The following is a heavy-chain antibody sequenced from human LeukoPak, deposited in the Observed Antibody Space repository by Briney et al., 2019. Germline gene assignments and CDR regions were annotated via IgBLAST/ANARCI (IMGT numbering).Heavy chain of an antibody. Sequence: GASVKVSCKSSRYTFTGYYMHWVRQAPGQGLEWMGWINPNSGGTNYAQKFQGRVTMTRDTSISTAYMELSRLRSDDTAVYYCARGYYSSGWGFDRWGQGTLVTVSS. V-gene: IGHV1-2*02. CDR1: RYTFTGYY. CDR2: INPNSGGT. J-gene: IGHJ5*02. CDR3: ARGYYSSGWGFDR. D-gene: IGHD6-19*01.